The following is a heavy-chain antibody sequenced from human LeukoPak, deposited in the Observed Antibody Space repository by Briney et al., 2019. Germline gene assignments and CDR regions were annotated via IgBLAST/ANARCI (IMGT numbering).Heavy chain of an antibody. CDR3: ARAKYGDYDGGDAFDI. CDR2: IIPILGIA. D-gene: IGHD4-17*01. J-gene: IGHJ3*02. CDR1: GGTFSSYA. Sequence: SVKVSCKASGGTFSSYAISWVRQAPGQGLEWMGRIIPILGIANYAQKFQGRVTITADKSTSTAYMELSSLRSEDTAVYYCARAKYGDYDGGDAFDIWGQGTMVTVSS. V-gene: IGHV1-69*04.